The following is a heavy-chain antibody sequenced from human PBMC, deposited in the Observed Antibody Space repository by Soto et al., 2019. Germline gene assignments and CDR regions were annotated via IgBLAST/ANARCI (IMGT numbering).Heavy chain of an antibody. D-gene: IGHD6-13*01. CDR1: GGSFSGYY. CDR3: ARASTYSSSWYISYYFYY. J-gene: IGHJ4*02. V-gene: IGHV4-34*01. CDR2: INHSGST. Sequence: PSETLSLTCAVYGGSFSGYYWSWIRQPPGKGLEWIGEINHSGSTNYNPSLKSRVTISVDTSKNQFSLKLSSVTAADTAVYYCARASTYSSSWYISYYFYYWGQGTLVTVSS.